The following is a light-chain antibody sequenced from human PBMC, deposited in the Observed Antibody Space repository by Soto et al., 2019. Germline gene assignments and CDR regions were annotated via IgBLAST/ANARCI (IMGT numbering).Light chain of an antibody. J-gene: IGKJ1*01. Sequence: EIVLTQSPGTLSLSPGERATLSCRASQSVSSTYLAWYQQKPGQAPRLLISGASNRATGIPDRFSGSGSGTDFTLTISRLEPEDFAVYYCQEYGSSRTF. CDR1: QSVSSTY. V-gene: IGKV3-20*01. CDR2: GAS. CDR3: QEYGSSRT.